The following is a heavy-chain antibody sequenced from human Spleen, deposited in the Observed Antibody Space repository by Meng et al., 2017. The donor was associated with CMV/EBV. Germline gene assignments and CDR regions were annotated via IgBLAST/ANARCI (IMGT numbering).Heavy chain of an antibody. J-gene: IGHJ4*02. CDR1: GFTFSSYA. V-gene: IGHV3-23*01. Sequence: SCAASGFTFSSYAMSWVRQAPGKGLEWVSAISGSGGRTYYADSVKGRFTISRDNSRNTLYFQMNSLRAEDTAVYYCARVVGLHFDYWGQGTLVTVSS. D-gene: IGHD2-15*01. CDR3: ARVVGLHFDY. CDR2: ISGSGGRT.